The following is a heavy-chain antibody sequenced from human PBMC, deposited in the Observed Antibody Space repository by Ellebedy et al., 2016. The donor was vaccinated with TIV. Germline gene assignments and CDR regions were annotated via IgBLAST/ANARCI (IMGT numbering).Heavy chain of an antibody. J-gene: IGHJ5*02. V-gene: IGHV4-59*12. Sequence: ESLKISCAASGFTFSSYGMHWVRQAPGKGLEWIGTIYSSGRTYYNPSLKSRVTISVDTSKNQFSLKLSSVTAAETAVYYCARGTIAVAGTIGYGNNWFDPWGQGTLVTVSS. D-gene: IGHD6-19*01. CDR2: IYSSGRT. CDR1: GFTFSSYG. CDR3: ARGTIAVAGTIGYGNNWFDP.